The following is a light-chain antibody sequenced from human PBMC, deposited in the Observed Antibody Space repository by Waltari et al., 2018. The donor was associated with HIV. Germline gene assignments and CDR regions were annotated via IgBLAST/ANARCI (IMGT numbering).Light chain of an antibody. J-gene: IGKJ4*01. V-gene: IGKV1-13*02. CDR2: DAS. CDR1: QGISSA. Sequence: AIQLTQSPSSLSASVGDRVTITCRASQGISSALDWYQQKPGKAPKLLIYDASTLESGVPSRFSGSGSGTDFTLTISSLQPEDFATYYCQQFNSYPTFGGGTKVEIK. CDR3: QQFNSYPT.